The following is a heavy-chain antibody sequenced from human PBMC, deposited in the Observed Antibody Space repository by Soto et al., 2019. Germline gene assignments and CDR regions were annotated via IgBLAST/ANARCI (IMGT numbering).Heavy chain of an antibody. CDR3: ARDIYCSSTSCYKSWNWFDP. V-gene: IGHV1-69*13. J-gene: IGHJ5*02. CDR2: IIPIFGTA. D-gene: IGHD2-2*02. Sequence: GASVKVSCKASGGTFSSYAISWVRQAPGQGLEWMGGIIPIFGTANYAQKFQGRVTITADESTSTAYMELSSLRSEDTAVYYCARDIYCSSTSCYKSWNWFDPWGQGXLVTVYS. CDR1: GGTFSSYA.